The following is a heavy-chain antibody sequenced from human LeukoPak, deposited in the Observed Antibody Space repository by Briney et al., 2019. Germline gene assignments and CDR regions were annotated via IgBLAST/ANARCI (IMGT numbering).Heavy chain of an antibody. J-gene: IGHJ4*02. D-gene: IGHD5-12*01. CDR2: IYYSGST. Sequence: SETLSLTCTVSGGSISSYYWSWIRQPPGKGLEWIGYIYYSGSTNYNPSLKSRVTISVDTSKNQFSLKLSSVTAADTAVYYCARGIVATLFDHWGQGTLVTVSS. CDR3: ARGIVATLFDH. V-gene: IGHV4-59*01. CDR1: GGSISSYY.